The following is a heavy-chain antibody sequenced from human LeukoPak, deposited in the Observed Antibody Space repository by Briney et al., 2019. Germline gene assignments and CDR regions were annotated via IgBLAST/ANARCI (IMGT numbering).Heavy chain of an antibody. CDR1: GFTFDDYG. J-gene: IGHJ6*03. Sequence: GGSLRLSCAASGFTFDDYGMSWVRHAPGKGLGWVSGINWNGGSTGYADSVKGRFTISRDNAKNSLYLQMNSLRAEDTALHYCARTSYSSSWQNHYYYYMDVWGKGATVTVSS. CDR3: ARTSYSSSWQNHYYYYMDV. V-gene: IGHV3-20*04. D-gene: IGHD6-13*01. CDR2: INWNGGST.